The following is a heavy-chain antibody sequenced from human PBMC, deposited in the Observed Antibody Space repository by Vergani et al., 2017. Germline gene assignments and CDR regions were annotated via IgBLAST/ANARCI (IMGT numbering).Heavy chain of an antibody. CDR1: GYSFTSYW. J-gene: IGHJ2*01. Sequence: EVQLVQSGAEVNKPGESLKISCKGSGYSFTSYWIGWVRQMPGKGLEWMGIIYPGDSDTRYSPSFQGQVTISADKSISTAYLQWSSLKASDTAMYYCAIPTVVPAAHDWYFDLWGRGTLVTVSS. D-gene: IGHD2-2*01. V-gene: IGHV5-51*01. CDR3: AIPTVVPAAHDWYFDL. CDR2: IYPGDSDT.